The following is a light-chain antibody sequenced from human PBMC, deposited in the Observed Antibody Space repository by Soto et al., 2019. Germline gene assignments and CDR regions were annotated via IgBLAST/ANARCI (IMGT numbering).Light chain of an antibody. V-gene: IGKV1D-13*01. CDR3: QQFNNWPVN. CDR1: QAISSA. CDR2: DAS. Sequence: ANQLTQSPSSLSASVGDRVTITCRASQAISSALAWYQQKPGKPPKLLIYDASTLQSGVPSRFSGTASGTDFTLTINSLQPEDFATYYCQQFNNWPVNFGPRTKVDIK. J-gene: IGKJ3*01.